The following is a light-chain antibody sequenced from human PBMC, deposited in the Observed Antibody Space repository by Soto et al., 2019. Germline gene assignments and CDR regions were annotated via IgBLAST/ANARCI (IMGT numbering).Light chain of an antibody. CDR1: SSDVGGYNY. CDR2: DVS. CDR3: SSYTSSSTRV. Sequence: QSALTQPASVSGSPGQSITLSCTGTSSDVGGYNYVSWYQQHPGKAPKLMIYDVSNRPSGVSNRFSGYKSGNTASLTISGLQDDDEADYYCSSYTSSSTRVFGGGTKLTVL. V-gene: IGLV2-14*01. J-gene: IGLJ2*01.